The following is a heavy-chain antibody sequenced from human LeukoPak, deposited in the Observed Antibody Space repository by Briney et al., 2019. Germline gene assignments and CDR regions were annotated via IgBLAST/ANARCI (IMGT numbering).Heavy chain of an antibody. CDR1: GFTFSSYA. V-gene: IGHV3-30*04. CDR2: ISYDGSNK. Sequence: GGSLRLSCAASGFTFSSYAMRWVRQAPGKGLEWVAVISYDGSNKYYADSVKGRFTISRDNSKNTLYLQMNSLRAEDTALYYCARKKGYSYANDYWGQGTLVTVSS. J-gene: IGHJ4*02. CDR3: ARKKGYSYANDY. D-gene: IGHD5-18*01.